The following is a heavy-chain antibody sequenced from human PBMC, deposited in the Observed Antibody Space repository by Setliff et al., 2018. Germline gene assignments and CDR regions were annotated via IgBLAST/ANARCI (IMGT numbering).Heavy chain of an antibody. J-gene: IGHJ6*03. V-gene: IGHV4-39*01. Sequence: PSETLSLTCTVSGGPISSSDFYWGWIRQPPGKGLEWIGSIYYSGTTYYNQSLKSPVTISIDTSKNQFSLKLSSVTAADTAIYYCARHDARGYYYYMDVWGEGTTVTVSS. D-gene: IGHD3-10*01. CDR1: GGPISSSDFY. CDR3: ARHDARGYYYYMDV. CDR2: IYYSGTT.